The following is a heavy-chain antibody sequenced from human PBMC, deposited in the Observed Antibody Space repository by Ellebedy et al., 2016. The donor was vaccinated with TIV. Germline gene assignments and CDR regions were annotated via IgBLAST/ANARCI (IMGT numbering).Heavy chain of an antibody. CDR1: GFSFRSYW. V-gene: IGHV3-7*01. CDR3: ARDMAWGNERVIDAFDI. Sequence: GGSLRLSCAASGFSFRSYWMSWVRQAPGKGLEWVANINQDGSERYYVDSVKGRFTISRDNAKNSLYLQMNGLGVEDTAVYFCARDMAWGNERVIDAFDIWGHGTVVTVSS. J-gene: IGHJ3*02. D-gene: IGHD7-27*01. CDR2: INQDGSER.